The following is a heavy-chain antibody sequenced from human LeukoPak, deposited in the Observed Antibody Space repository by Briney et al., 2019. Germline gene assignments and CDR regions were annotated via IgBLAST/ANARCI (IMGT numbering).Heavy chain of an antibody. Sequence: SETLSLTCSVSGVSISTYYWSWIRQPPGKGLEWMGYIHYTGSTNYNPSLKSRVTIPVDTSKRQLSLMLRSVTAADTAVYYCARDIYGSGHGWFDVWGQGTLVTVSS. D-gene: IGHD3-10*01. J-gene: IGHJ5*02. CDR1: GVSISTYY. CDR2: IHYTGST. CDR3: ARDIYGSGHGWFDV. V-gene: IGHV4-59*01.